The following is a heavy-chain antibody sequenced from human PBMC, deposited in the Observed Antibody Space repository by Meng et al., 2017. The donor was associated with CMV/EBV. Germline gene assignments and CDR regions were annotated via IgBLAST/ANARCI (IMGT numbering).Heavy chain of an antibody. CDR3: ARTGEYPTFDY. CDR1: GGSSSSGDYY. D-gene: IGHD2/OR15-2a*01. Sequence: VQRNVSGPGLEKPSQTLAITCTVSGGSSSSGDYYWSWIRQPPGKGLEWIGYIYYSGSTYYNPSLKSRVTISVDTSKNQFSLKLSSVTAADTAVYYCARTGEYPTFDYWGQGTLVTVSS. V-gene: IGHV4-30-4*08. CDR2: IYYSGST. J-gene: IGHJ4*02.